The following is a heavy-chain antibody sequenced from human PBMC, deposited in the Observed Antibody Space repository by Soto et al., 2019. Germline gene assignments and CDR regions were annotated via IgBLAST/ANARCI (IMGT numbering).Heavy chain of an antibody. V-gene: IGHV3-53*01. CDR2: IYSGGST. D-gene: IGHD2-21*01. CDR3: ARGGGAAALTFDY. CDR1: GFSVSSNY. Sequence: SXRLSCAASGFSVSSNYMSWVRQAPGKGLEWVSVIYSGGSTYYADSVKGRFTISRDNSKNTLYLQMNSLRAEDTAVYYCARGGGAAALTFDYWGQGTLVTVSS. J-gene: IGHJ4*02.